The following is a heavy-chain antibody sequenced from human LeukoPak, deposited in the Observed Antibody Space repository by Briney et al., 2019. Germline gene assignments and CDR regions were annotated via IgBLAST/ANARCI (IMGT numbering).Heavy chain of an antibody. CDR1: GDSLSSNSAA. D-gene: IGHD3-10*01. V-gene: IGHV6-1*01. CDR2: TYYRSKWYT. Sequence: SQTLSLTCAISGDSLSSNSAAWNWVRQSPSRGLEWLGRTYYRSKWYTEYAVSVKSRITNNPDTSKNQFSLQLSSVNPEDTAVYYYARLGSGSNYWGQGTLVTVSS. J-gene: IGHJ4*02. CDR3: ARLGSGSNY.